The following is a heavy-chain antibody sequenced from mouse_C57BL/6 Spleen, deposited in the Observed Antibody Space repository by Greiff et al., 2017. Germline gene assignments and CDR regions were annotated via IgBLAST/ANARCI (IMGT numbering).Heavy chain of an antibody. CDR1: GYTFTDYE. CDR3: TKGDYYGSSYDWYFDV. Sequence: VQLQQSGAELVRPGASVTLSCKASGYTFTDYEMHWVKQTPVHGLEWIGAIDPETGGTAYNQKFKGKAILTADKSSSTAYMELRSLTSEDSVVYYCTKGDYYGSSYDWYFDVWGTGTTVTVSS. J-gene: IGHJ1*03. D-gene: IGHD1-1*01. CDR2: IDPETGGT. V-gene: IGHV1-15*01.